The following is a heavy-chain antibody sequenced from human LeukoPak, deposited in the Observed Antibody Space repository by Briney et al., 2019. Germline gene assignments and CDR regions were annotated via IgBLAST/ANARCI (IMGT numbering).Heavy chain of an antibody. CDR3: AKDRSRLPEAAAGRDFDY. D-gene: IGHD6-13*01. V-gene: IGHV3-30*02. CDR2: IRYDGSNK. J-gene: IGHJ4*02. CDR1: GFTFSSYG. Sequence: GGSLRLSCAASGFTFSSYGMHWVRQAPGKGLEWVAFIRYDGSNKYYADSVKGRFTISRDNSKNTLYLQMNSLRAEDTAVYYCAKDRSRLPEAAAGRDFDYWGQGTLVTVSS.